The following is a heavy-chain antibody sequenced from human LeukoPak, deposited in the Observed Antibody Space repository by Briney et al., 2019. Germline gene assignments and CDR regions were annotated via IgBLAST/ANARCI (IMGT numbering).Heavy chain of an antibody. CDR2: INFDGSST. J-gene: IGHJ4*02. D-gene: IGHD6-19*01. Sequence: GGSLRLSCTASGYTFSSYAMTWVRQAPGKGLVWVSRINFDGSSTNYADSVKGRFTISRDNAKNTLYLQMNSLRAEDTAVYYCARERYSGGWYYFDYWGQGTLVTVSS. V-gene: IGHV3-74*01. CDR1: GYTFSSYA. CDR3: ARERYSGGWYYFDY.